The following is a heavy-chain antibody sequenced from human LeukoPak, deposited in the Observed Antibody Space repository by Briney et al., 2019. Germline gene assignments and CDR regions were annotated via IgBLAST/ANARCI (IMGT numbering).Heavy chain of an antibody. CDR1: GFTFYIYA. V-gene: IGHV3-23*01. J-gene: IGHJ4*02. D-gene: IGHD2-21*01. Sequence: AGSLRLSCLASGFTFYIYARIWVRHAPGKGREGWSILSGSGGSSVYADSVKGRFTIARDNSKNTLYLQMNSLRAEDTGLYHCAKGHGKNCGADCYSRVLDFWGQGPLVTVSS. CDR2: LSGSGGSS. CDR3: AKGHGKNCGADCYSRVLDF.